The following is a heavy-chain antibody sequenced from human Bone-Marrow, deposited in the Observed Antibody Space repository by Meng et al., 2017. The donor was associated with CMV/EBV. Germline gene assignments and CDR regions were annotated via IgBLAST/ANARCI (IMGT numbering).Heavy chain of an antibody. CDR2: ISWNSGSI. Sequence: SLKISCAASGFTFDDYAMHWVRQAPGKGLEWVSGISWNSGSIGYADSVKGRFTISRDNAKNSLYLQMNSLRAEDMAVYYCTLFDYWGQGTLVTVSS. J-gene: IGHJ4*02. CDR3: TLFDY. V-gene: IGHV3-9*03. CDR1: GFTFDDYA.